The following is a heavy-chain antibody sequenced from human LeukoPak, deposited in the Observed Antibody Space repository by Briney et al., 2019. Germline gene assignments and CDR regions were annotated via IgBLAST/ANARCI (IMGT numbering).Heavy chain of an antibody. V-gene: IGHV4-39*07. Sequence: KPSETLSLTCTVSRGSISNADYYWSWIRQPPGKGLEWIGEIDHSGYTKYNVSLKSRVTISVDTSKNQFSLKLSSVTAADTAVYYCARDSVSGTSSSWYEYFEYWGQGTLVTVSS. CDR3: ARDSVSGTSSSWYEYFEY. D-gene: IGHD6-13*01. J-gene: IGHJ4*02. CDR1: RGSISNADYY. CDR2: IDHSGYT.